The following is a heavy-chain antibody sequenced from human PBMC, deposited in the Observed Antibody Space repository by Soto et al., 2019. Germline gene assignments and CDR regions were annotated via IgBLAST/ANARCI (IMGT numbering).Heavy chain of an antibody. CDR3: ARDPSGYSDWFAP. D-gene: IGHD6-13*01. CDR2: MNANSGNT. J-gene: IGHJ5*02. Sequence: VASVKGSCKASGYTFTSYDINWVRQATGQGLEWMGWMNANSGNTSYAQKFQGRVSMTTDTSTSTAYMELTSLRSEDTAVYYCARDPSGYSDWFAPWGQGTLVTVSS. V-gene: IGHV1-8*02. CDR1: GYTFTSYD.